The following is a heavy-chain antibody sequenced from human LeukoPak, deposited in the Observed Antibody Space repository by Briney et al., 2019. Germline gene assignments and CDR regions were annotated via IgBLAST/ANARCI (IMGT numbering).Heavy chain of an antibody. Sequence: PSETLSLTCGVSGYSISSGFYWGWIRQPPGKGLQWIGSLYYTGSAEYNPSLKSRLTMSMDKSKNQFSLKLNSVTAADTAVYYCARVGKKDGYPDPFDYWGQGTLVTVSS. CDR3: ARVGKKDGYPDPFDY. CDR2: LYYTGSA. CDR1: GYSISSGFY. D-gene: IGHD5-24*01. J-gene: IGHJ4*02. V-gene: IGHV4-38-2*01.